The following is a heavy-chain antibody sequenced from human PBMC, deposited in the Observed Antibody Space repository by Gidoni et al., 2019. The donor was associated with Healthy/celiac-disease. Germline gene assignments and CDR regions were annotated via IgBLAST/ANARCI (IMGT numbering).Heavy chain of an antibody. CDR1: GYTLPELS. CDR2: FDPEDGET. Sequence: QVQLVQSGAEVKKPGASVKVSCSVSGYTLPELSMHWVRQAPGKVLEWRGGFDPEDGETIYAQKFQGRGTMNEDTSTDTAYMELSSLRSEDTAVYYCATGENIAAAGMRSAFAIWGQGTMVTVSS. V-gene: IGHV1-24*01. D-gene: IGHD6-13*01. J-gene: IGHJ3*02. CDR3: ATGENIAAAGMRSAFAI.